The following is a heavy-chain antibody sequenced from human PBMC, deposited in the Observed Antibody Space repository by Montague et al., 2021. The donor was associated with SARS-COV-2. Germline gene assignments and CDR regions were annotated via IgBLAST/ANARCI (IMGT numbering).Heavy chain of an antibody. CDR1: GGSFSNHY. V-gene: IGHV4-34*01. CDR3: ARGTLSVKTALVVFLGGIYYFDS. D-gene: IGHD3-22*01. CDR2: SNQGGST. J-gene: IGHJ4*02. Sequence: SETLSLTCAVYGGSFSNHYWSWIRQPPGKGLEWIGESNQGGSTNYNPSXXSRVTVSVDTSKNQFSLNLRSVTAADTAVYYCARGTLSVKTALVVFLGGIYYFDSWGQGTLVAVSS.